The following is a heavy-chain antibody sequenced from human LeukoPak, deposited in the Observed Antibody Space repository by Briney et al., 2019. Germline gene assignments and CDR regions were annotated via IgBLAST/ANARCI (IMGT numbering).Heavy chain of an antibody. CDR1: GFTFSSYS. D-gene: IGHD1-20*01. Sequence: GGSLRLSCAASGFTFSSYSMDWVRQAPGKGLEWVSSISSSSSYIYYADSVKGRFTISRDNAKNSLYLQMNSLRAEDTAVYYCASQYNWNDRDEYWGQGTLVTVSS. CDR3: ASQYNWNDRDEY. CDR2: ISSSSSYI. V-gene: IGHV3-21*01. J-gene: IGHJ4*02.